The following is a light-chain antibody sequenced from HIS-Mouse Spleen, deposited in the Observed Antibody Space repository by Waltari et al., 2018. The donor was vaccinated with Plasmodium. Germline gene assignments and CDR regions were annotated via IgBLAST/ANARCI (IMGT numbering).Light chain of an antibody. CDR3: QQYNNWSFT. J-gene: IGKJ3*01. V-gene: IGKV3-15*01. CDR2: GAS. CDR1: QSVRSN. Sequence: EIVMTQSTATLSLSPGERATLSCTASQSVRSNLAWYQQKPGQAPRLLIYGASTRATGIPARFSGSGSGTEFTLTISSLQSEDFAVYYCQQYNNWSFTFGPGTKVDIK.